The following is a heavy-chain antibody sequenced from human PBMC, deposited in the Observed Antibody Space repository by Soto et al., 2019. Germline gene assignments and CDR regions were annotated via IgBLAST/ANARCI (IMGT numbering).Heavy chain of an antibody. CDR3: ARDADGYNGEWYFDL. J-gene: IGHJ2*01. CDR2: IYLSGTP. Sequence: SETLSLTCSVSGASISSGGYYWTWIRQSPGTGLEGIGYIYLSGTPYYNPALKSRVSISADTSKNLFSLKRTSVTAADTALYYCARDADGYNGEWYFDLWGRGTRVTVSA. CDR1: GASISSGGYY. V-gene: IGHV4-30-4*01. D-gene: IGHD5-12*01.